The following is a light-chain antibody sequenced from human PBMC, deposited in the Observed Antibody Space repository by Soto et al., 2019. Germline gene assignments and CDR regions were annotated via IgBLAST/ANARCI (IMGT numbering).Light chain of an antibody. V-gene: IGKV3-15*01. CDR2: GAS. J-gene: IGKJ1*01. CDR1: QSVSSN. Sequence: EIVMTQSPAALSVSPGERASLSCRASQSVSSNLAWYQQKPGQAPRLLIYGASTRATGIPARFSGSGSGTEFTLTISSLQSEDFAVYYCQQYNNWPGETFDQGTKVEIK. CDR3: QQYNNWPGET.